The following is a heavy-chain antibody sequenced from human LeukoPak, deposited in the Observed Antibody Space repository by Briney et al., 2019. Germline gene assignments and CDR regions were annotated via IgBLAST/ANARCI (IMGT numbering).Heavy chain of an antibody. V-gene: IGHV3-30*18. D-gene: IGHD7-27*01. J-gene: IGHJ4*02. CDR1: GFTFSSYG. CDR3: AKGRGPGLGILDY. Sequence: GGSLRLSCAASGFTFSSYGMHWVRQAPGKGLEWVPVISYDGSNKYYADSVKGRFTISRDNSKNTLYLQMNSLRAEDTAVYYCAKGRGPGLGILDYWGQGTLVTVSS. CDR2: ISYDGSNK.